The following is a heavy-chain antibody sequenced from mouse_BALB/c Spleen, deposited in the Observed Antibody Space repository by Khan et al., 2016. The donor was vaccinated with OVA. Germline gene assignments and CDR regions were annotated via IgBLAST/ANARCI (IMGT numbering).Heavy chain of an antibody. J-gene: IGHJ1*01. CDR2: IWGDGST. CDR1: GFSLTGYG. D-gene: IGHD2-4*01. CDR3: ARYDYDVGFDV. Sequence: QVQLKESGPGLVAPSQSLSITCTVSGFSLTGYGVNWVRQPPGKGLEWLGMIWGDGSTDYNSRLKSRLSIRKDKSKSQVFLKMNSLQTDDTARYYWARYDYDVGFDVWGAGTTVTVSS. V-gene: IGHV2-6-7*01.